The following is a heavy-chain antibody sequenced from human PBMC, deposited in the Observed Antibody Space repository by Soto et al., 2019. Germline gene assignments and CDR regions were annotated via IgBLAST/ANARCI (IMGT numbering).Heavy chain of an antibody. CDR1: GYSFTSYW. D-gene: IGHD6-25*01. CDR3: ARLPAPDPYYYYYYMDV. V-gene: IGHV5-51*01. CDR2: IYPGDSDT. J-gene: IGHJ6*03. Sequence: PGESLKISCKGSGYSFTSYWIGWVRQMPGKGLEWMGIIYPGDSDTRYSPSFQGQVTISADKSISTAYLQWSSLKASDTAMYYCARLPAPDPYYYYYYMDVWGKGTTVTVSS.